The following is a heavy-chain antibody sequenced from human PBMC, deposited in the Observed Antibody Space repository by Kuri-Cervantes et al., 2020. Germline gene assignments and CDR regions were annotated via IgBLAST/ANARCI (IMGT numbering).Heavy chain of an antibody. D-gene: IGHD3-3*01. CDR1: GFTFSSYA. Sequence: GESLKISCAASGFTFSSYAMHWVRQAPGKGLEWVAVISYDGSNKYYADSVKGRFTISRDNSKNTLYLQMNSLRAEDTALYYCARDWSMEVWGEGTTVTVSS. CDR3: ARDWSMEV. J-gene: IGHJ6*03. V-gene: IGHV3-30*01. CDR2: ISYDGSNK.